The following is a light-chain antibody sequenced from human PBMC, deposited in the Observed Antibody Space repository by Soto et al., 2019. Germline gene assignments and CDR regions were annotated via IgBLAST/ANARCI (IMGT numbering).Light chain of an antibody. V-gene: IGKV1-33*01. CDR3: QQYDNLLPIT. CDR1: QDISKN. CDR2: DAS. Sequence: IQMTQSPSSLSASVGDRVTITCQASQDISKNLNWYQQKPGKAPKLLIYDASSLQTGVPSRFSGSGSATHCTFTISSLQPEDIAKYFCQQYDNLLPITFGQGTRLEIK. J-gene: IGKJ5*01.